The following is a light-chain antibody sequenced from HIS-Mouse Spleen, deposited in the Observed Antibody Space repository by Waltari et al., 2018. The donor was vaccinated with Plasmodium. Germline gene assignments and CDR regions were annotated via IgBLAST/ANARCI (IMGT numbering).Light chain of an antibody. Sequence: QLVLTQSPSASASLGASVKLTCTLSSGHSSYAIAWHQQQPEKGPRYLMKLNSDGSHSKGDGVPARFSGSSSGAARYLTRSSLQAEDEADYYCQTWGTGMGVFGGGTKLTVL. J-gene: IGLJ2*01. CDR1: SGHSSYA. CDR2: LNSDGSH. CDR3: QTWGTGMGV. V-gene: IGLV4-69*01.